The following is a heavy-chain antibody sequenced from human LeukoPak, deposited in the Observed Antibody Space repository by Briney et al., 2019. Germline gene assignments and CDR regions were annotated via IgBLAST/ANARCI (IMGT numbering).Heavy chain of an antibody. CDR1: GLTFSSYA. D-gene: IGHD4-17*01. CDR3: ARGGGDYNPFDY. CDR2: ISGNGGGT. Sequence: GGSLRLSCAASGLTFSSYAMSWVRQAPGKGLEWVSGISGNGGGTYYADSVKGRFTISRHNSKNTLYLEINSLRPDDTAVYYCARGGGDYNPFDYWGQGTLVTVSS. J-gene: IGHJ4*02. V-gene: IGHV3-23*01.